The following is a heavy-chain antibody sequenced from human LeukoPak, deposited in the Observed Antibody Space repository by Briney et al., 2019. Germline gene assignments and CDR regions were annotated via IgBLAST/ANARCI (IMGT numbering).Heavy chain of an antibody. J-gene: IGHJ3*02. Sequence: SETLSLTCTVSGYSISAGYYWDWIRQPPGKGLEWIGTFYHGGSTYYNPSLKSRVTISVDTSKNQFSLNLTSVTAADTAVYYCARAVGPHDAFDIWGQGTMVTVSS. CDR2: FYHGGST. D-gene: IGHD1-26*01. CDR1: GYSISAGYY. CDR3: ARAVGPHDAFDI. V-gene: IGHV4-38-2*02.